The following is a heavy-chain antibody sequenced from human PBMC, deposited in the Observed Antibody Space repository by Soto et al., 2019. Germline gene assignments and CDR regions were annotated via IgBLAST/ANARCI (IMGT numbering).Heavy chain of an antibody. J-gene: IGHJ4*02. CDR2: IWYDGSNT. D-gene: IGHD7-27*01. Sequence: QVQLVESGGGVVQPGRSLRLSCAASGFSFRNYGMHWVRQAPGKGLEWVAVIWYDGSNTYYADSVKGRFTISRDNSKNKMYLQMNTLRAEDKAVYYCVKDWGREYLDYWGQGTLVTVSS. V-gene: IGHV3-33*06. CDR3: VKDWGREYLDY. CDR1: GFSFRNYG.